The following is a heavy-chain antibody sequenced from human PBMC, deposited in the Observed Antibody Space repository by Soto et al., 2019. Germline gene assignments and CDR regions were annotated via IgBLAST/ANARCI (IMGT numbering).Heavy chain of an antibody. J-gene: IGHJ4*02. CDR1: GGTFSSYT. D-gene: IGHD1-1*01. Sequence: QVQLVQSGAEVKKPGSSVKVSCKASGGTFSSYTISWVRQAPGQGLEWMGRIIPILGIANYAQKFQGRVTITADKSTSTGYMELSSLRSEDTAVYYCARTEDDDRLDYWGQGTLVTVSS. CDR3: ARTEDDDRLDY. CDR2: IIPILGIA. V-gene: IGHV1-69*02.